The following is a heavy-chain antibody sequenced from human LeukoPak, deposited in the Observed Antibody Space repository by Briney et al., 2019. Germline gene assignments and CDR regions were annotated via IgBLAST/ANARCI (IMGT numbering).Heavy chain of an antibody. CDR2: FDPEDGET. D-gene: IGHD4-23*01. Sequence: ASVKVSCKVSGYTLTELSMHWVRQAPGKGLEWVGGFDPEDGETIYAQKFQGRVTMTEDTSTDTAYMELSSLRSEDTAVYYCATDLGTTVVRGRRVYGMDVWGQGTTVTVSS. V-gene: IGHV1-24*01. CDR1: GYTLTELS. CDR3: ATDLGTTVVRGRRVYGMDV. J-gene: IGHJ6*02.